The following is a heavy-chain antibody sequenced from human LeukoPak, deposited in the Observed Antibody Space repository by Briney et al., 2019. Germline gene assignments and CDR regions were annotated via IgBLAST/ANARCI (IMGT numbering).Heavy chain of an antibody. J-gene: IGHJ5*02. D-gene: IGHD3-10*01. CDR3: ARRHLYYYGSGSYPKNNWFDP. Sequence: PSETLSLTCAVCGGSFSGYYWSWIRQPPGKGLEWIGEINHSGSTNYNPSLKSRVTISVDTSKNQSSLKLSSVTAADTAVYYCARRHLYYYGSGSYPKNNWFDPWGQGTLVTVSS. CDR2: INHSGST. CDR1: GGSFSGYY. V-gene: IGHV4-34*01.